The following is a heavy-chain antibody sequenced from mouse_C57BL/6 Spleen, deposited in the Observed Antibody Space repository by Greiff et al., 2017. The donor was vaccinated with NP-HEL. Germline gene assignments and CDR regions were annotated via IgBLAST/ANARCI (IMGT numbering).Heavy chain of an antibody. CDR2: IWRGGST. CDR3: AKNGGYDGYYGYAMDY. V-gene: IGHV2-5*01. D-gene: IGHD2-3*01. CDR1: GFSLTSYG. Sequence: VQLQQSGPGLVQPSQSLSITCTVSGFSLTSYGVHWVRQSPGKGLEWLGVIWRGGSTDYNAAFMSRLSITKDNSKSQVFFKMNSLQADDTAIYYCAKNGGYDGYYGYAMDYWGQGTSVTVSS. J-gene: IGHJ4*01.